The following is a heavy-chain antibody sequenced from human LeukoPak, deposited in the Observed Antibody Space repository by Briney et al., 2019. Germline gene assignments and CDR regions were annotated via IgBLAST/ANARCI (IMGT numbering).Heavy chain of an antibody. J-gene: IGHJ6*02. CDR3: ARAPENYDILTGYYTYYYYGMDV. CDR2: TYYRSKWYN. D-gene: IGHD3-9*01. Sequence: SQTLSLTCAISGDSVSSNSAAWNWIRQSPSSGLEWLGRTYYRSKWYNDYAVSVKSRITINPDTSKNQFSLQLNSVTPEDTAVYYCARAPENYDILTGYYTYYYYGMDVWGQGTTVTVSS. V-gene: IGHV6-1*01. CDR1: GDSVSSNSAA.